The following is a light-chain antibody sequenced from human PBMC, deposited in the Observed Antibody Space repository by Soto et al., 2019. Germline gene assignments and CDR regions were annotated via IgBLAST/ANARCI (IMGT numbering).Light chain of an antibody. Sequence: EIVLTPSPGTLSLSPGDRATLSCRASQSVSSNYLAWYQQKPGQAPRLLIYGASSRATGIPDRFSGSGSGTDFTLTISRLEPEDFAVYYCQRYGTSLPLTFGGGTKV. J-gene: IGKJ4*01. CDR3: QRYGTSLPLT. V-gene: IGKV3-20*01. CDR2: GAS. CDR1: QSVSSNY.